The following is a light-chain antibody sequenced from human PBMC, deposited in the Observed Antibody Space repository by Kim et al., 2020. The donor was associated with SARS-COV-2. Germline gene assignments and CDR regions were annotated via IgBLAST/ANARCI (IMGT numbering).Light chain of an antibody. CDR1: LLAKKKF. CDR3: YSAADSNLV. CDR2: KDT. V-gene: IGLV3-27*01. Sequence: SYELTQPSSVSVSPGQTARITCSGDLLAKKKFARWFQQKPGQAPVLVIYKDTERPSGIPERFSGSSSGTTVTLTISGAQVDDEADYYCYSAADSNLVFGGGTKLTVL. J-gene: IGLJ3*02.